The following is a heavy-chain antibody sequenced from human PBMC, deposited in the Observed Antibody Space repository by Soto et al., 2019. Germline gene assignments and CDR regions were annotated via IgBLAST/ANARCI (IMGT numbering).Heavy chain of an antibody. J-gene: IGHJ6*02. D-gene: IGHD2-8*01. CDR1: GFTFSNYG. Sequence: QVQLVESGGGVVQPGRSLRLSCAASGFTFSNYGMHWLRQAPGKGLEWVAVISYDGSKKNYADSVKGRFTISRDDSNNTLYLQMNSLRTADTAVYYCAKANRGSPPVWGQGTTVTVSS. V-gene: IGHV3-30*18. CDR2: ISYDGSKK. CDR3: AKANRGSPPV.